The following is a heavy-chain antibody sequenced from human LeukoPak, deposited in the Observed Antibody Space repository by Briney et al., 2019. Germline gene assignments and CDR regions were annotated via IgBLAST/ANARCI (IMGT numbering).Heavy chain of an antibody. J-gene: IGHJ6*03. Sequence: PSETLSLTCAVSGASLSSHSWSWIRQPPGKGLEWIGYTSGSISDNPSLKSRVAVSVDPSQNQVSLSLTSVTAADTAVYYCARVLAIFGLDTTDFYMDVWGKGTTVTVSS. D-gene: IGHD3/OR15-3a*01. CDR1: GASLSSHS. CDR2: TSGSI. V-gene: IGHV4-59*11. CDR3: ARVLAIFGLDTTDFYMDV.